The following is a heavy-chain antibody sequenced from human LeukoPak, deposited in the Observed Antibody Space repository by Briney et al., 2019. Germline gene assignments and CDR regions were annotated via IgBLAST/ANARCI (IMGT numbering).Heavy chain of an antibody. Sequence: GESLKISCKGSGYSFTGYWIGWVRQMPGKGLEWMGIIYPGDSDTRYSPSFQGQVTISADKSISTAYLQWRSLKASDTAMYYCARSTSWPYPFDYWGQGTLVTASS. J-gene: IGHJ4*02. CDR2: IYPGDSDT. CDR1: GYSFTGYW. D-gene: IGHD6-13*01. V-gene: IGHV5-51*01. CDR3: ARSTSWPYPFDY.